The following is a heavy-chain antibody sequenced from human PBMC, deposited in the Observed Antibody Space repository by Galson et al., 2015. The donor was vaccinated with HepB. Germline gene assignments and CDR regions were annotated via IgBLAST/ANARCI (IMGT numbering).Heavy chain of an antibody. CDR1: GFPFNNNG. CDR3: VKGCDPTCHTIVLDP. Sequence: SLRLSCAASGFPFNNNGMHWVRQAPGKGLEWVAVISPDGDFIRYADSVRARFTISRDNSKNTLYLQMNSLRTADTAVYYCVKGCDPTCHTIVLDPWGQGTLVTVSS. J-gene: IGHJ5*02. D-gene: IGHD3-9*01. V-gene: IGHV3-30*18. CDR2: ISPDGDFI.